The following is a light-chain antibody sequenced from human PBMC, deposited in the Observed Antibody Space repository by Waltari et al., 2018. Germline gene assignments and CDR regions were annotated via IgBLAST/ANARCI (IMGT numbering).Light chain of an antibody. CDR1: QSISIY. CDR2: AAS. J-gene: IGKJ2*01. Sequence: DIQMTQSPSSLSASVGDKVTITCRASQSISIYVNWYQQKPGKAPKHLNHAASSLQSGVPSRFSGSGSGTDFTLTISSLQLDDFATYYCQQTYSTLVFTFGQGTKLEIK. CDR3: QQTYSTLVFT. V-gene: IGKV1-39*01.